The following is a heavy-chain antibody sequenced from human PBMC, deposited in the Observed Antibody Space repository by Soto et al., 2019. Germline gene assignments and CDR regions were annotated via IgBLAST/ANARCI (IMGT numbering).Heavy chain of an antibody. CDR1: GDSYSISTYS. D-gene: IGHD6-19*01. Sequence: SETLSLTCNMSGDSYSISTYSWSWIRQPPGKALQWIGSIYQSGVTSYNPSLASRVSISLDRSNNQCSLKLKSVTAADTAVYFCAGMPYTSGLRFDPWGPGTLVTVSS. J-gene: IGHJ5*02. CDR3: AGMPYTSGLRFDP. V-gene: IGHV4-30-2*01. CDR2: IYQSGVT.